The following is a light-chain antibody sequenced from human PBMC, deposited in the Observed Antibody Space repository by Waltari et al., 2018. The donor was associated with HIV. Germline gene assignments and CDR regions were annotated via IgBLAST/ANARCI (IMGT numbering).Light chain of an antibody. V-gene: IGKV4-1*01. J-gene: IGKJ2*03. Sequence: DIVMTQSPESLAVPLGVRATINCKSSQSILYSSNNKNYLAWYQQRPRQPPKLLIFWASTRESVVPDRFSGSGSGTDFTLTISSLQAEDVAIYYCQQYFNTPLSFGQGTKLEIK. CDR1: QSILYSSNNKNY. CDR2: WAS. CDR3: QQYFNTPLS.